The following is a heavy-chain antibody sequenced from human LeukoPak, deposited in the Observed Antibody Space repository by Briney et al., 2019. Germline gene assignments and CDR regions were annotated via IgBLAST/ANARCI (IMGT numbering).Heavy chain of an antibody. Sequence: GWAQTLTCAASGCTFNTHWMRWVRQAPGKGLVGVSGINSAGSSASYADSVKGRFTIYRDNAKNTLFLQMNSLRAEDTAVYYCARVAYSYGLLDYWGQGTLVTVSS. CDR1: GCTFNTHW. V-gene: IGHV3-74*01. J-gene: IGHJ4*02. CDR2: INSAGSSA. D-gene: IGHD2-15*01. CDR3: ARVAYSYGLLDY.